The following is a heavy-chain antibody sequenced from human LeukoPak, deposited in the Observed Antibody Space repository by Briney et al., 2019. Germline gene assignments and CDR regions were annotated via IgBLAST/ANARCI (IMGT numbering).Heavy chain of an antibody. J-gene: IGHJ3*02. CDR1: GGSISSSVYY. Sequence: SETLSLTCTVSGGSISSSVYYWGWIRQPPGKGLEWIGTIYYGGSTYYNPSLKSRVTMSVDTSKNQFSLKLSSVTAADTAVYYCARAKYDYVWGSYRHDAFDIWGQGTMVTVSS. V-gene: IGHV4-39*07. CDR3: ARAKYDYVWGSYRHDAFDI. D-gene: IGHD3-16*02. CDR2: IYYGGST.